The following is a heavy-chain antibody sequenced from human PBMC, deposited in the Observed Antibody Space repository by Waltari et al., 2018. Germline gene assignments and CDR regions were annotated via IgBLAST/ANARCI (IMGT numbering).Heavy chain of an antibody. CDR2: INTNTGNP. Sequence: QVQLVQSGSELKKPGASVKVSCKAAGYPFTSYAMTWVRQAPGQGLEWMGWINTNTGNPTYAQGRTGRFVFSFDPSVSTADLQISSLKAEDTAVYYCARAGRRNPEPIDYWGQGTLVTVSS. V-gene: IGHV7-4-1*02. D-gene: IGHD1-1*01. CDR3: ARAGRRNPEPIDY. CDR1: GYPFTSYA. J-gene: IGHJ4*02.